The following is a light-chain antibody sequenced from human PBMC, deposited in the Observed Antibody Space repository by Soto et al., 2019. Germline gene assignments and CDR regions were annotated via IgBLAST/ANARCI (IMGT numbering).Light chain of an antibody. CDR3: QSYDISLSVV. CDR2: GNS. V-gene: IGLV1-40*01. J-gene: IGLJ2*01. Sequence: QSVLTQPPSVSGAPGQRVTISCTGSSSNIGAGYDVHWYHQLPGTAPKLLIYGNSNRPSGVPDRFSGPKSGTSASLAITGLQAEDEADYYCQSYDISLSVVFGGGTKLTVL. CDR1: SSNIGAGYD.